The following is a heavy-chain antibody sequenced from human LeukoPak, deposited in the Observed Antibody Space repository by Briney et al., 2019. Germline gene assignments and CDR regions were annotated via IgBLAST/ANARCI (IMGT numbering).Heavy chain of an antibody. Sequence: PGGSLRLSCAASEFTFSSYWMSWVRQAPGTGLEWVANIKQDGSEKYYVDSVRGRFTISRDNAKNSLYLQMNSLRAEDTAVYYXXXXXXXVRGVTIYYYYYMDVWGKGTTVTISS. CDR3: XXXXXXVRGVTIYYYYYMDV. CDR1: EFTFSSYW. V-gene: IGHV3-7*01. J-gene: IGHJ6*03. D-gene: IGHD3-10*01. CDR2: IKQDGSEK.